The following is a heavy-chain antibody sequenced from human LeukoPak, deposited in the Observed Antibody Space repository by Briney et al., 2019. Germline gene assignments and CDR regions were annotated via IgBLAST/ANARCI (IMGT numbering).Heavy chain of an antibody. CDR3: ARGGGDYEEI. Sequence: SETLSLTCTVPGGSISSSSYYWGWIRQPPGKGLEWIGSIYYSGSTHYNPSLKSRVTISVDTSKNQFSLKLSSVTAADTAVYYCARGGGDYEEIWGQGTLVTVSS. CDR2: IYYSGST. D-gene: IGHD4-17*01. J-gene: IGHJ4*02. CDR1: GGSISSSSYY. V-gene: IGHV4-39*01.